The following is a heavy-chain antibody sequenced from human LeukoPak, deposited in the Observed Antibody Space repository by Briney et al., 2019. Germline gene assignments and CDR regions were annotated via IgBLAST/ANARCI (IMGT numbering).Heavy chain of an antibody. Sequence: SETLSLTCTVSGGSISSSSYYWGWIRQPPGKGLEWIGEINHSGSTNYNPSLKSRVTISVDTSKNQFSLKLSSVTAADTAVYYCAPRVHADYGDSESADYWGQGTLVTVSS. V-gene: IGHV4-39*07. D-gene: IGHD4-17*01. CDR1: GGSISSSSYY. CDR3: APRVHADYGDSESADY. CDR2: INHSGST. J-gene: IGHJ4*02.